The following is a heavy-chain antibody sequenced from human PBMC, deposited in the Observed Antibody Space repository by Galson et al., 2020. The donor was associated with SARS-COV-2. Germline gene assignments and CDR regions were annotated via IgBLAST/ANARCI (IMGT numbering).Heavy chain of an antibody. D-gene: IGHD1-7*01. CDR3: ARYQLLFPFDY. J-gene: IGHJ4*02. Sequence: ASETLSLTCTVSNYSISSHVYWGWVRQFPGRGLEWIGNIHFIGKPHYTPSLKRRVTIPVDTSKNQFSLKLTAVTAADTAVYYCARYQLLFPFDYWGRGALVTVSS. CDR2: IHFIGKP. CDR1: NYSISSHVY. V-gene: IGHV4-38-2*02.